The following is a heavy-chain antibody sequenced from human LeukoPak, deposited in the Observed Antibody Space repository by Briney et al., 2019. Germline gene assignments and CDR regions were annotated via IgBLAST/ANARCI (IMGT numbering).Heavy chain of an antibody. CDR2: FDPEDGET. CDR1: GYTFTGYY. J-gene: IGHJ4*02. CDR3: ATDPAQDGWLE. D-gene: IGHD5-24*01. Sequence: ASVKVSCKASGYTFTGYYMHWVRQAPGKGLERMGGFDPEDGETIYAQKFQGRVTMTEDTSTDTAYMELSSLRSEDTAVYYCATDPAQDGWLEWGQGTLVTVSS. V-gene: IGHV1-24*01.